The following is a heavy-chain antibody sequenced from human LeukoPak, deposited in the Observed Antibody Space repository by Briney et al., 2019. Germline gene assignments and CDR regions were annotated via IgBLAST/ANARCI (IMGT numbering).Heavy chain of an antibody. CDR2: ISAYNGNT. V-gene: IGHV1-18*04. D-gene: IGHD3-22*01. J-gene: IGHJ4*02. CDR1: GYSFTSYW. Sequence: PGESLKISCEGSGYSFTSYWIGWVRQAPGQGLEWMGWISAYNGNTNYAQKLQGRVTMTTDTSTSTAYMELRSLRSDDTAVYYCAVVITRRYFDYWGQGTLVTVSS. CDR3: AVVITRRYFDY.